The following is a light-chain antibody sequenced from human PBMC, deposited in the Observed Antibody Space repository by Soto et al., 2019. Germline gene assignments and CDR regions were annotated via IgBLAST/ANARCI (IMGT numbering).Light chain of an antibody. Sequence: EIVLTQSPGTLSLSPGDGATLSCRASQSVSTNYLARFQQKPGQAPRLLIYGANIRAISIADRFRSSGSGTDFTLTISRLEPEDFAVYYCQQYHSLPRTFVQRTKVEIK. J-gene: IGKJ1*01. CDR1: QSVSTNY. V-gene: IGKV3-20*01. CDR2: GAN. CDR3: QQYHSLPRT.